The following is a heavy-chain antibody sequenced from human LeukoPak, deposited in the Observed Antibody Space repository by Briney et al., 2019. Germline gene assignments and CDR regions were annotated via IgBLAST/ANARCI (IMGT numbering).Heavy chain of an antibody. V-gene: IGHV3-23*01. CDR3: AKGTRTSCTGATCYDFDY. D-gene: IGHD2-2*01. Sequence: PGGSLRLSCAASGFTFSNYAMNWVRQAPGKRLEWVSSITGNGRDTYYADSVKGRIAISRDSSKNTVYLQMNSLRPEDTALYYCAKGTRTSCTGATCYDFDYWGQGTLVTVSS. CDR2: ITGNGRDT. CDR1: GFTFSNYA. J-gene: IGHJ4*02.